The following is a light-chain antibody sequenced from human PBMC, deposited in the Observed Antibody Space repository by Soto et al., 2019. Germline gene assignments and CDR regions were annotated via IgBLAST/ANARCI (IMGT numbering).Light chain of an antibody. J-gene: IGKJ1*01. V-gene: IGKV3-11*01. CDR1: QTVSSY. Sequence: EIVLTQSPATLSLSPGETATLSCRASQTVSSYLAWFQQKPGQPPRLLIYDASIKAPGIPARFSVSGSGTDFTLTISRLEPEDSAVYYCHQRSNWPKTFGQGTKVEIK. CDR3: HQRSNWPKT. CDR2: DAS.